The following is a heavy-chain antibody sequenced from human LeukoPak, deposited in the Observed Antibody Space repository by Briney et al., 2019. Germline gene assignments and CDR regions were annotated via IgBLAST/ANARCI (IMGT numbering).Heavy chain of an antibody. V-gene: IGHV4-59*01. CDR1: AGSINTYY. J-gene: IGHJ5*02. Sequence: SETLSLTCAVSAGSINTYYWNWIRQPPGKGLEWIGYIYHSGVTNSNPSLKSRVTISVDTSKNQFSLKLSSVTAADTAVYYCAGDPYNYKWFDIWGQGTLVTVSS. CDR3: AGDPYNYKWFDI. D-gene: IGHD1-20*01. CDR2: IYHSGVT.